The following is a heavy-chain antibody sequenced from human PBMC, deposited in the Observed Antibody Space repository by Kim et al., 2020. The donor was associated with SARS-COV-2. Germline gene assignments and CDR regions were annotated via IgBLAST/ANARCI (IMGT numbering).Heavy chain of an antibody. Sequence: GGTTHYADSVKSRFSISRDNSKNTLYMQINSLRAEDTAIYYCAKDHSMGSWGQGTLVTVSS. CDR3: AKDHSMGS. V-gene: IGHV3-23*01. D-gene: IGHD4-4*01. CDR2: GGTT. J-gene: IGHJ5*01.